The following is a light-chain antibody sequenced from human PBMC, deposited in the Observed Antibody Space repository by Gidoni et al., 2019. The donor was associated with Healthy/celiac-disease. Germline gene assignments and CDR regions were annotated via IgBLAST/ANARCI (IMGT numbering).Light chain of an antibody. CDR3: QQRSNWPPENT. CDR2: DAS. V-gene: IGKV3-11*01. Sequence: DIVLTHSPATLSLSPGERATLSCRASQSVSSYLDWYQQKPGQAPRLLIYDASNRATGLPARFSGSGSGTDFTLTISSREPEDVAVYYCQQRSNWPPENTFGGGTKVEIK. J-gene: IGKJ4*01. CDR1: QSVSSY.